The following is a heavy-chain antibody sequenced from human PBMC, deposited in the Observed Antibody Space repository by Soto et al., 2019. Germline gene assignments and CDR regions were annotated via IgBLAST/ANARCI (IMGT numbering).Heavy chain of an antibody. V-gene: IGHV3-30*18. CDR3: AKSGEGLLEWVQYYYGMDV. J-gene: IGHJ6*02. CDR2: ISYDGSNK. Sequence: QVQLVESGGGVVQPGRSLRLSCAASGFTFSSYGMHWVRQAPGKGLEWVAVISYDGSNKYYADSVKGRFTISRDNSKNTLYLQMNSLRAEDTAVYYCAKSGEGLLEWVQYYYGMDVWGQGTTVTVSS. CDR1: GFTFSSYG. D-gene: IGHD3-3*01.